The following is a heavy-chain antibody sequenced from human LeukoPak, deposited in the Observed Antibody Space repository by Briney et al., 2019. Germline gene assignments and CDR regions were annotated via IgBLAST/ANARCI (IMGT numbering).Heavy chain of an antibody. CDR2: IDPSDSYT. CDR1: GYSFTSYW. CDR3: ARTYGSGSYMFNY. Sequence: HGEFLKISCKGSGYSFTSYWISWVRQMPGKGLEWMGRIDPSDSYTNYSPSFQGHVTISADKSISTAYLQWSSLKASDTAMYYRARTYGSGSYMFNYWGQGTLVTVSS. V-gene: IGHV5-10-1*01. D-gene: IGHD3-10*01. J-gene: IGHJ4*02.